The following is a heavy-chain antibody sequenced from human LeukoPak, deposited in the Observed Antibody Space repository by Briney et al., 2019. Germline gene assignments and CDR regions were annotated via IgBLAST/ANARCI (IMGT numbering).Heavy chain of an antibody. CDR1: GYTFTSYY. CDR2: INPNSGGT. J-gene: IGHJ4*02. Sequence: ASVKVSCKASGYTFTSYYMHWVRQAPGQGLEWMGWINPNSGGTNYAQKFQGRVTMTRDTSISTAYMELSRLRSDDTAVYYCARDSVSIAVATTPDYWGQGTLVTVSS. V-gene: IGHV1-2*02. D-gene: IGHD6-19*01. CDR3: ARDSVSIAVATTPDY.